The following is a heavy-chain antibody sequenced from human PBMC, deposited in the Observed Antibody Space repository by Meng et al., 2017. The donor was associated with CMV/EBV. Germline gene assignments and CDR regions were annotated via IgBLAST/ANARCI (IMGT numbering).Heavy chain of an antibody. CDR3: ARDSSSWYSRDYYYGMDV. D-gene: IGHD6-13*01. CDR1: GFTFSSYW. Sequence: GGSLRLSCAASGFTFSSYWMHWVRQAPGKGLVWVSRINSDGSSTSYADSVKGRFTISRDNAKNTQYLQMNSLRAEDTAVYYCARDSSSWYSRDYYYGMDVWGQGTTLPFSS. CDR2: INSDGSST. J-gene: IGHJ6*02. V-gene: IGHV3-74*01.